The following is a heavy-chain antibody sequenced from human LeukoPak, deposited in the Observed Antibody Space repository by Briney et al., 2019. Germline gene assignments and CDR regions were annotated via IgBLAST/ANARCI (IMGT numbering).Heavy chain of an antibody. D-gene: IGHD6-13*01. CDR1: GFTFSSYA. CDR2: ISYDGSNK. CDR3: AKDLRGAAADY. J-gene: IGHJ4*02. Sequence: PGRSLRLSCAASGFTFSSYAMHWVRQAPGKGLEWVAVISYDGSNKYYADSVKGRFTISRDNSKNTLYLQMNSLRAEDTALYYCAKDLRGAAADYWGQGTLVTVSS. V-gene: IGHV3-30*04.